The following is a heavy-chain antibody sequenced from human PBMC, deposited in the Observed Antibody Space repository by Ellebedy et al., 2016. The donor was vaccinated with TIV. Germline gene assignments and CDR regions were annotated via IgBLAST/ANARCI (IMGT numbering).Heavy chain of an antibody. CDR1: GFTFSSYY. J-gene: IGHJ4*02. V-gene: IGHV3-7*01. CDR3: ARMRAAGYNLFYFDY. CDR2: IKQDGSEK. Sequence: GESLKISCAASGFTFSSYYMTWVRQAPGKGPEWVANIKQDGSEKYYVDSVQGRFTISRDNAKSSLYLQMNGLRAEDTAVYYCARMRAAGYNLFYFDYWGQGTLVTVTS. D-gene: IGHD5-24*01.